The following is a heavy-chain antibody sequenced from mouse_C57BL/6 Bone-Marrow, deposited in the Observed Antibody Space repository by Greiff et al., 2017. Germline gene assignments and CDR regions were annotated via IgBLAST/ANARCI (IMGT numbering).Heavy chain of an antibody. CDR2: ISDGGSYT. Sequence: EVQLVESGGGLVKPGGSLKLSCAASGFTFSSYAMSWVRQTPEKRLEWVATISDGGSYTYYPANVKGRFTISRDNAKNNLYLQMSHLKSEDTAMYYCARDRWLLFRYYAMDYWGQGTSVTVSS. J-gene: IGHJ4*01. CDR3: ARDRWLLFRYYAMDY. V-gene: IGHV5-4*01. CDR1: GFTFSSYA. D-gene: IGHD2-3*01.